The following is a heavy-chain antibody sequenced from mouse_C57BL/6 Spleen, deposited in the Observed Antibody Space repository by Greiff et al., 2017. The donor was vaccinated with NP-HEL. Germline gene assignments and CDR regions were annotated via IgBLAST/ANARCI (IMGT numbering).Heavy chain of an antibody. Sequence: QVQLQQPGAELVRPGSSVKLSCKASGYTFTSYWMHWVKQRPIQGLEWIGNIDPSDSETHYNQKFKDKATLTVDNSSSTAYMQLSSLTSEDSAVYYCARTTIYDGYYGYSMDYWGQGTSVTVSS. J-gene: IGHJ4*01. V-gene: IGHV1-52*01. CDR1: GYTFTSYW. CDR3: ARTTIYDGYYGYSMDY. CDR2: IDPSDSET. D-gene: IGHD2-3*01.